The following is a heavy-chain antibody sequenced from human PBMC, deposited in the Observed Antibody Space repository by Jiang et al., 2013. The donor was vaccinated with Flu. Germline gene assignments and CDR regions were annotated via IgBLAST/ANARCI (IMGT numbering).Heavy chain of an antibody. CDR2: IIPYFDRP. D-gene: IGHD5-18*01. J-gene: IGHJ6*02. CDR1: GGTFSSY. Sequence: SGAEVKKPGSSVKVSCKASGGTFSSYSWVRQAPGQGLEWIGGIIPYFDRPEYGQTFQGRVTITASASTSTSYMEMTSLTSDDTAVYYCVVGDGSYGYQGFYNYDVDVWGQGTKVIVSS. CDR3: VVGDGSYGYQGFYNYDVDV. V-gene: IGHV1-69*01.